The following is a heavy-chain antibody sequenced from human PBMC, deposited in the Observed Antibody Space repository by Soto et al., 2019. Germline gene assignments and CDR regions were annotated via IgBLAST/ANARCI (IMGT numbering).Heavy chain of an antibody. CDR2: IYHSGST. CDR1: GGSISSSNW. Sequence: QVQLQESGPGLVKPSGTLSLTCAVSGGSISSSNWWSWVRQPPGKGLEWIGEIYHSGSTNYKSKNQFSLKLSSVTAADTAVYYCARAAMGGSSWPFDYWGQGTLVTVSS. J-gene: IGHJ4*02. D-gene: IGHD6-13*01. CDR3: ARAAMGGSSWPFDY. V-gene: IGHV4-4*02.